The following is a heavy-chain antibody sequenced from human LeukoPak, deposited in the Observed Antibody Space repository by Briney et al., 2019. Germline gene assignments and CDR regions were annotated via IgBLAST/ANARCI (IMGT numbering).Heavy chain of an antibody. CDR2: INSDGINT. CDR1: GFTFSNYW. CDR3: ARSLSSRFSGPRRPYYFDY. V-gene: IGHV3-74*01. Sequence: GGSLRLSCAASGFTFSNYWMHWVRQAPGKGLVWVSRINSDGINTGYADSVKGRFTISRDNAKNTLNLQMNSLRAEDTAVYYCARSLSSRFSGPRRPYYFDYWGQGTLVTVSS. J-gene: IGHJ4*02. D-gene: IGHD3-16*02.